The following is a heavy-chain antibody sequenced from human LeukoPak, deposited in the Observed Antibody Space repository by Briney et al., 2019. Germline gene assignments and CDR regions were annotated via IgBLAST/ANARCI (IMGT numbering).Heavy chain of an antibody. CDR1: GFTFGDYA. CDR2: IRSKAYGGTT. J-gene: IGHJ3*02. CDR3: TRGYSGYVLDAFDI. V-gene: IGHV3-49*04. Sequence: PGGSLRLSCTASGFTFGDYAMSWVRQAPGKGLGWVVFIRSKAYGGTTEHAASVKGRFTISRDDSKSIAYLQMNSLKTEDTAVYYCTRGYSGYVLDAFDIWGQGTMVTVSS. D-gene: IGHD5-12*01.